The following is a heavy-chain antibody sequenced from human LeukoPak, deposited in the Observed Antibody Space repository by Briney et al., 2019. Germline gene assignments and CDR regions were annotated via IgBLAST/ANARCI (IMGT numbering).Heavy chain of an antibody. D-gene: IGHD1-20*01. CDR3: ARRRGDNITYYFDY. CDR2: TYYSGST. CDR1: GGSIRSDDYY. V-gene: IGHV4-30-4*01. J-gene: IGHJ4*02. Sequence: SETLSLTCTVSGGSIRSDDYYWSWIRQAPGRGLEWIGYTYYSGSTYYNPSLKSRLSISVDTSKNQFSLKLSSVTAADTAVYYCARRRGDNITYYFDYWGQGTLVTVSS.